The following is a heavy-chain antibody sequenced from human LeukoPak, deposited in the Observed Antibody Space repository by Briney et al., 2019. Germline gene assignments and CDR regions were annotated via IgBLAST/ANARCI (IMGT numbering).Heavy chain of an antibody. CDR2: IIPIFGTA. CDR3: ARYSSGWYEGVDY. J-gene: IGHJ4*02. Sequence: ASVKVSCKASGYTFSSYGITWVRQAPGQGLEWMGGIIPIFGTANYAQKFQGRVTITADKSTSTAYMELSRLRSDDTAVYYCARYSSGWYEGVDYWGQGTLVTVSS. D-gene: IGHD6-19*01. V-gene: IGHV1-69*06. CDR1: GYTFSSYG.